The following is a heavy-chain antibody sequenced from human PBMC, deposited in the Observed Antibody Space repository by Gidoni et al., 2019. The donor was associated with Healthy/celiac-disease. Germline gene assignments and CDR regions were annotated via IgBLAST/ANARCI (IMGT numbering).Heavy chain of an antibody. Sequence: EVQLLESGGGLLQPGGSLRLSCVASGFTFSSFAMSWVRQAPGKGLEWVSAISGSGGSTYYADSVKGRFTSSRDNSKNTLYLQMNSLRAEDTAVYYCAKGVDVVVVPAAIHYFDYWGQGTLVTVSS. D-gene: IGHD2-2*01. CDR2: ISGSGGST. J-gene: IGHJ4*02. CDR3: AKGVDVVVVPAAIHYFDY. CDR1: GFTFSSFA. V-gene: IGHV3-23*01.